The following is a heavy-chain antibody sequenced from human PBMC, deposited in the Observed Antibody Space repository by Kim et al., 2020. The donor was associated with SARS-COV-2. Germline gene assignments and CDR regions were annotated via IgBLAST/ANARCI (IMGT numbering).Heavy chain of an antibody. D-gene: IGHD3-9*01. CDR1: GFTFSNAW. V-gene: IGHV3-15*01. J-gene: IGHJ6*02. Sequence: GGSLRLSCAASGFTFSNAWMSWVRQAPGKGLEWVGRIKSKTDGGTTDYAAPVKGRFTISRDDSKNTLYLQMNSLKTEDTAVYYCTTVDFDWLLLPGYYYYGMDVWGQGTTVTVSS. CDR2: IKSKTDGGTT. CDR3: TTVDFDWLLLPGYYYYGMDV.